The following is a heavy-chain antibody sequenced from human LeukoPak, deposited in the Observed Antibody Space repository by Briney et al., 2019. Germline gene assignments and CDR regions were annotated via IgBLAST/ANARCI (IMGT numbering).Heavy chain of an antibody. CDR2: ISYDGSHK. Sequence: GGSLRLSCAASGFTFSSYAMHWVRQAPGKGLEWVAVISYDGSHKDYADSVKGRFTISRDNSKNTLYLQMNSLRAEDTAVYYCARERSIAAAGFDYWGQGTLVTVSS. V-gene: IGHV3-30-3*01. D-gene: IGHD6-13*01. CDR3: ARERSIAAAGFDY. CDR1: GFTFSSYA. J-gene: IGHJ4*02.